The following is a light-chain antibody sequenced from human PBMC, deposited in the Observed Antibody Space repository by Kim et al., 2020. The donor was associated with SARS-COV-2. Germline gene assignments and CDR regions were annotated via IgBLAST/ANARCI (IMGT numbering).Light chain of an antibody. Sequence: GQRVTISCSGTRSNIGRNTVNWYQHSPGTAPKLLIYSGSERSSGVPDRFSGSKSGTSASLAITGLQSEDEADYYCAGWDDSLNGYVFGTGTKVTVL. J-gene: IGLJ1*01. CDR2: SGS. V-gene: IGLV1-44*01. CDR3: AGWDDSLNGYV. CDR1: RSNIGRNT.